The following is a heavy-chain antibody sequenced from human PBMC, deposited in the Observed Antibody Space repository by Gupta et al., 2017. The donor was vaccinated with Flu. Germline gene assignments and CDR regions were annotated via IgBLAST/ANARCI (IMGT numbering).Heavy chain of an antibody. CDR2: ISSSGVT. CDR1: GFTFSSYE. J-gene: IGHJ4*02. V-gene: IGHV3-48*03. Sequence: EVPLVDSGGGVVQPGGSLRLSCAASGFTFSSYEMNWIRLVPGKGLEWIAFISSSGVTYYTDSVKDRFTISRDNAKNSVHLQMNSLRAEDTAFYYCARGHWDSWGQVTLVTVAS. CDR3: ARGHWDS.